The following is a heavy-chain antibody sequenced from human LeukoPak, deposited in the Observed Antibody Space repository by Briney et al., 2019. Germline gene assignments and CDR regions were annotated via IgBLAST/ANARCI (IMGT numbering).Heavy chain of an antibody. J-gene: IGHJ3*02. D-gene: IGHD6-13*01. Sequence: GGSLRLSCAASGFTFSIYAMSWVRQAPGKGLEWVANIKQDGSEKYYVDSVKGRFTISRDNAKNSLYLQMNSLRAEDTAVYYCASYRHQQLVRDAFDIWGQGTMVTVSS. CDR1: GFTFSIYA. V-gene: IGHV3-7*01. CDR2: IKQDGSEK. CDR3: ASYRHQQLVRDAFDI.